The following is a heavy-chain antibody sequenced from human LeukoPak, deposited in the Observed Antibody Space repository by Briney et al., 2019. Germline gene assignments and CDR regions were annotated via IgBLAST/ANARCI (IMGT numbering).Heavy chain of an antibody. J-gene: IGHJ1*01. D-gene: IGHD3-16*01. CDR3: ARGPIRGGRYFQH. V-gene: IGHV4-39*07. CDR2: INHSGST. Sequence: SETLSLTCTVSGGSISSGSYYWSWIRQPPGKGLEWIGEINHSGSTNYNPSLKSRVTISVDTSKNQFSLKLSSVTAADTAVYYCARGPIRGGRYFQHWGQGTLVTVSS. CDR1: GGSISSGSYY.